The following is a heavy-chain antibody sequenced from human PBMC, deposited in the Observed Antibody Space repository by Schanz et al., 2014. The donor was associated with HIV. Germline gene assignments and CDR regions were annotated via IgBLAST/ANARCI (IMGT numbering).Heavy chain of an antibody. CDR2: INDSGRTT. Sequence: QVQLVESGGGLVKPGGSLRLACSASGFTSEFTFSDFYMAWVRQAPGRGLEWLASINDSGRTTFYADSVKGRFTITRDNAKNSVFMQMNSLRAEDTAVYYCARNSVAGLREFDQWGQGTLVTVSS. D-gene: IGHD6-19*01. CDR3: ARNSVAGLREFDQ. J-gene: IGHJ4*02. V-gene: IGHV3-11*01. CDR1: GFTSEFTFSDFY.